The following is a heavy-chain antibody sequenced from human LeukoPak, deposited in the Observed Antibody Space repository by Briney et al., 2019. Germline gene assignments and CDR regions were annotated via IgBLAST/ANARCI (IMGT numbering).Heavy chain of an antibody. CDR3: AREVRYYGDPNDAFDI. CDR1: GGSISSYY. Sequence: SEPLSLTCTVSGGSISSYYWSWIRQPPGKGLEWIGYIYYSGSTNYNPSRKSRVTISVDTSKNQFYLKLSSVTAADTAVYYCAREVRYYGDPNDAFDIWGQGTMVTVSS. J-gene: IGHJ3*02. CDR2: IYYSGST. D-gene: IGHD4-17*01. V-gene: IGHV4-59*01.